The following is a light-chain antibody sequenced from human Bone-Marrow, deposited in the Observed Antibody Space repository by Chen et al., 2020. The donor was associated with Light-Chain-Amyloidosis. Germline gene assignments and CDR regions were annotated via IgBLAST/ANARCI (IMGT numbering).Light chain of an antibody. CDR1: QTISTNY. V-gene: IGKV3-20*01. CDR2: GSS. Sequence: EIVLTQSPGTLSLSPGEGANLSCRASQTISTNYLTWSQQKFGQAPRRLIYGSSSRATGIPARFTGSGAWTHFTLTINRLEPEDFAMYYCQQYGTSPLTFGGGTKVEIK. CDR3: QQYGTSPLT. J-gene: IGKJ4*01.